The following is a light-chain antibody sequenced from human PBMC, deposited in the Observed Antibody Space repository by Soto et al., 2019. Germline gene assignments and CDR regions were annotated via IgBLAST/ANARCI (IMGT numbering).Light chain of an antibody. CDR3: LQDINYPWT. J-gene: IGKJ1*01. CDR1: QGIGNA. V-gene: IGKV1-6*01. CDR2: GAS. Sequence: ATQITQSAVALSASVGDRVTISCRASQGIGNALGWYQQKPGKPPKVLIYGASNLQSGVPPRFSGSGSGTDFTLAISSLQPEDSATYYCLQDINYPWTFGQGTKVDIK.